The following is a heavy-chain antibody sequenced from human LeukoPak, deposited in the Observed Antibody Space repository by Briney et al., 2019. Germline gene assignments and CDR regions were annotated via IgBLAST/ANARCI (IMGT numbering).Heavy chain of an antibody. CDR2: ISWDGGST. CDR1: GFTFDDYA. D-gene: IGHD3-10*01. CDR3: AKEGSGSRYYYMDV. J-gene: IGHJ6*03. Sequence: GGSLRLSCAAPGFTFDDYAMHWVRQAPGKGLEWVSLISWDGGSTYYADSAKGRFTISRDNSKNSLYLQMNSLRAEDTALYYCAKEGSGSRYYYMDVWGKGTTVTVSS. V-gene: IGHV3-43D*03.